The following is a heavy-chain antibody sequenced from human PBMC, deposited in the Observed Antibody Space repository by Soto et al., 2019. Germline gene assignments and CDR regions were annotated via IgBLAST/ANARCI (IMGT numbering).Heavy chain of an antibody. V-gene: IGHV3-7*05. CDR3: ARDYYYGSGSSLYYFDY. D-gene: IGHD3-10*01. J-gene: IGHJ4*02. CDR1: GFTFSSYW. Sequence: GGSLRLSCAASGFTFSSYWMSWVRQAPGKGLEWVANIKQDGSEKCYVDSVKGRFTISRDNAKNSLYLQMNSLRAEDTAVYYCARDYYYGSGSSLYYFDYWGQGTLVTVSS. CDR2: IKQDGSEK.